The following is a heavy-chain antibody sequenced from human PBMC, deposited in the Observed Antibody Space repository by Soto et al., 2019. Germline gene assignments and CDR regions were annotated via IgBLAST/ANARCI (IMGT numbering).Heavy chain of an antibody. CDR3: ARGSAYSDYDLEY. D-gene: IGHD4-17*01. CDR2: ISGSDGRT. Sequence: PGGSLRLSCAASGFSFGSYALSWVRQAPGKGLEWVSTISGSDGRTFYADSVKGRFTISRDKSTNTLYLHMNSLRAEDTAVYYCARGSAYSDYDLEYWGQGTLVTVSS. V-gene: IGHV3-23*01. CDR1: GFSFGSYA. J-gene: IGHJ4*02.